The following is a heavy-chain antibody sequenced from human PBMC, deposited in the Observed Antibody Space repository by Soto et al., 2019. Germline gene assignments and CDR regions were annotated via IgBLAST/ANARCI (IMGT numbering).Heavy chain of an antibody. D-gene: IGHD3-16*02. V-gene: IGHV3-30-3*01. Sequence: QVQLVESGGGVVQPGRSLRLSCAASGFTFSSYAMHWVRQAPGKGLEWVAVISYDGSNKYYADSVKGRFTISRDNSKNTRYLQMNSLRAEDTAVYYCARDPYYDYVWGSYRYELGAFDIWGQGTMVTVSS. CDR2: ISYDGSNK. CDR3: ARDPYYDYVWGSYRYELGAFDI. CDR1: GFTFSSYA. J-gene: IGHJ3*02.